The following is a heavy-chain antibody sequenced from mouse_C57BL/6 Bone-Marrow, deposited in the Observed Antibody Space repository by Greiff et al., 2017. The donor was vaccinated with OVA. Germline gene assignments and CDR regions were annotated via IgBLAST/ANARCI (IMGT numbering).Heavy chain of an antibody. CDR1: GYTFTSYG. J-gene: IGHJ3*01. V-gene: IGHV1-81*01. CDR3: ARSEGAY. Sequence: VQLQQSGAELARPGASVKLSCKASGYTFTSYGISWVKQRTGQGLEWIGEIYPRSGNTYYNEKFKGKATLTADKSSSTAYMELRCLISEDSTVYFCARSEGAYWGQGTPVTVSA. CDR2: IYPRSGNT.